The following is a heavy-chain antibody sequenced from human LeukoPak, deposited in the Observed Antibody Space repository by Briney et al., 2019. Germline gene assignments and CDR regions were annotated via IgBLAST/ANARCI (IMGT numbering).Heavy chain of an antibody. CDR1: GGTFSSYA. CDR2: IIPIFGTA. V-gene: IGHV1-69*06. D-gene: IGHD2-15*01. Sequence: SVKVSCEASGGTFSSYAISWVRQAPGQGLEWMGGIIPIFGTANYAQKFQGRATITADKSTSTAYMELSSLRSEDTAVYYCASIGYCSGGSCRHRDYWGQGTLVTVSS. CDR3: ASIGYCSGGSCRHRDY. J-gene: IGHJ4*02.